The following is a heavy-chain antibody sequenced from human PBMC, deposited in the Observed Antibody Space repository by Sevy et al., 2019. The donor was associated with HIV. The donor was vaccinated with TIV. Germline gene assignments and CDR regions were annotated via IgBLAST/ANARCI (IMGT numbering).Heavy chain of an antibody. CDR3: VGDNGDYPYYFDH. CDR2: IYHTGNT. J-gene: IGHJ4*02. V-gene: IGHV4-30-2*01. CDR1: GGSISGYLYS. D-gene: IGHD4-17*01. Sequence: SETLSLTCTVSGGSISGYLYSWNWLPQRPRKDRVWIGYIYHTGNTYYNPSIKSRVTISVDRSKNQFSLKLTSVTAADKAAYYCVGDNGDYPYYFDHWGQGTLVTVSS.